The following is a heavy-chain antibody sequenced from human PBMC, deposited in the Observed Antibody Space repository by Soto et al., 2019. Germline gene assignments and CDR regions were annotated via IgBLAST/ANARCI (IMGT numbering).Heavy chain of an antibody. CDR1: GFTFSNAW. Sequence: GGSLRLSCAASGFTFSNAWMSWVHQAPGKGLEWVGRIKSKTDGGTTDYAAPVKGRFTISRDDSKNTLYLQMNSLKTEDTAVYYCTTKVAVEYGSGSYYYFDYWGQGTLVTVSS. J-gene: IGHJ4*02. V-gene: IGHV3-15*01. CDR3: TTKVAVEYGSGSYYYFDY. CDR2: IKSKTDGGTT. D-gene: IGHD3-10*01.